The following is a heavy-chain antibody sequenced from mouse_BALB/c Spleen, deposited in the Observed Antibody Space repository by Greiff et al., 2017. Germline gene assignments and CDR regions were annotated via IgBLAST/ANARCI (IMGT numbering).Heavy chain of an antibody. J-gene: IGHJ3*01. CDR1: GFTFSSYG. D-gene: IGHD1-1*01. V-gene: IGHV5-6-3*01. CDR3: AREGGSSPLFAY. Sequence: EVQRVESGGGLVQPGGSLKLSCAASGFTFSSYGMSWVRQTPDKRLELVATINSNGGSTYYPDSVKGRFTISRDNAKNTLYLQMSSLKSEDTAMYYCAREGGSSPLFAYWGQGTLVTVSA. CDR2: INSNGGST.